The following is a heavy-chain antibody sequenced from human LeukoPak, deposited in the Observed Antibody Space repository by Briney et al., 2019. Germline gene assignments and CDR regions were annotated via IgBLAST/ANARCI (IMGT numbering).Heavy chain of an antibody. CDR1: GFTLSSYG. Sequence: GGSLRLSCAASGFTLSSYGMHWVRQAPGKGLEWVAVIWYDGSNKYYADSVKGRFTISRDNSKNTLYLQMNSLRAEDTAVYYCARMTRDCTNGVCRPRGYFQHWGQGTLVTVSS. V-gene: IGHV3-33*01. D-gene: IGHD2-8*01. J-gene: IGHJ1*01. CDR3: ARMTRDCTNGVCRPRGYFQH. CDR2: IWYDGSNK.